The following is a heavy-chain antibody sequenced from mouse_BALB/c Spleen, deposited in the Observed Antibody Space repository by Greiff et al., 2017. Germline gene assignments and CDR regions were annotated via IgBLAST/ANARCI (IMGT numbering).Heavy chain of an antibody. J-gene: IGHJ4*01. CDR2: ISSGGGST. D-gene: IGHD1-1*01. V-gene: IGHV5-12-1*01. CDR3: ARQEYYGSSLYAMDY. Sequence: DVKLVESGGGLVKPGGSLKLSCAASGFAFSSYDMSWVRQTPEKRLEWVAYISSGGGSTYYPDTVKGRFTISRDNAKTTLYLQMSSLKSEDTAMYYCARQEYYGSSLYAMDYWGQGTSVTVSS. CDR1: GFAFSSYD.